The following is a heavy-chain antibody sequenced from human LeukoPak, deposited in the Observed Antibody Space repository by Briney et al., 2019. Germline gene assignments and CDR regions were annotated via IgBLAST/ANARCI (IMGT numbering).Heavy chain of an antibody. V-gene: IGHV1-18*01. CDR1: GYTFTSYG. CDR2: ISAYNGNT. J-gene: IGHJ5*02. D-gene: IGHD6-6*01. Sequence: ASVKVSCKAYGYTFTSYGISWVRQAPGQGLEWMGWISAYNGNTNYAQKLQGRVTMTTDTSTSTAYMELRSLRSDDTAVYYCARVRGIAARPDYNWFDPWGQGTLVTVSS. CDR3: ARVRGIAARPDYNWFDP.